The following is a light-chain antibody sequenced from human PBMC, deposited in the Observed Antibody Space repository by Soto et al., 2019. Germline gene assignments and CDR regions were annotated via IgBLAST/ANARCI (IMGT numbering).Light chain of an antibody. CDR1: SSNIGSNT. J-gene: IGLJ2*01. V-gene: IGLV1-44*01. CDR3: AAWDDSLNGREVV. CDR2: SNN. Sequence: QPVLTQPPSASGTPGQRVTISCSGSSSNIGSNTVNWYQQLPGTAPKLLIYSNNQRPSGVPDRFSGSKSGTSASLAISGLQSEDEADYYCAAWDDSLNGREVVFGGGTKVTVL.